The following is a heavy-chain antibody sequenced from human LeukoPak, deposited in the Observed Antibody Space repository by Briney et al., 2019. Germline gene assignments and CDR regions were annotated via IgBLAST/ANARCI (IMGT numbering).Heavy chain of an antibody. D-gene: IGHD6-19*01. V-gene: IGHV4-39*07. CDR3: ARGDQRVSSGWYGMGY. Sequence: SETLSLTCTVSGGSISSRSYYWGWIRQPPGKGLEWIGSIYYSGSTYYNPSLKSRVTISVDTSKNQFSLKLSSVTAADTAVYYCARGDQRVSSGWYGMGYWGQGTLVTVSS. CDR1: GGSISSRSYY. CDR2: IYYSGST. J-gene: IGHJ4*02.